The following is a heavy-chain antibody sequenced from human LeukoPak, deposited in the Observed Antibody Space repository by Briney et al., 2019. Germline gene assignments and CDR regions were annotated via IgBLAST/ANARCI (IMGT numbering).Heavy chain of an antibody. D-gene: IGHD3-10*01. V-gene: IGHV3-48*02. J-gene: IGHJ6*02. CDR3: ARDFRGRTYYYGSGTNYGMDV. CDR1: GFTFSSYS. CDR2: ISSSSSNI. Sequence: GGSLRLSCAASGFTFSSYSMNWVRQAPGKGLEWVSYISSSSSNIYYADSVKGRLTIDRDNAKNSLYLQMNSLRDEDTAVYYCARDFRGRTYYYGSGTNYGMDVWGQGTTVTVSS.